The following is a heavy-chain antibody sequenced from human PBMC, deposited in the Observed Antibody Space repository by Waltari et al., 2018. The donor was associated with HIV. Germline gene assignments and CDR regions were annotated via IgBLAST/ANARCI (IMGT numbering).Heavy chain of an antibody. CDR2: INQSGST. CDR3: ARITMVRGDKNYFDY. D-gene: IGHD3-10*01. V-gene: IGHV4-34*01. CDR1: GGSFSGNN. Sequence: QVQLQQWGAGMLKPSETLSLTCAFYGGSFSGNNWRWIRKPPGKVLEWIGEINQSGSTNYNPSLKKRYAISVDTSKNQFSLKLSSVTAADTAVYYCARITMVRGDKNYFDYWGQGTLVTVSS. J-gene: IGHJ4*02.